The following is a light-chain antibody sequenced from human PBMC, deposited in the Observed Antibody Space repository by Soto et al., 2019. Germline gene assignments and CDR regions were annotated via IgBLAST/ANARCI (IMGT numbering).Light chain of an antibody. CDR3: QNYGT. CDR1: QSVRNH. CDR2: GAS. Sequence: EIVLTQSPATLSVSPGERATLSCRASQSVRNHLAWYQQKPGQAPSLLIYGASSRATGIPDRFCGTGSGTDFTLTISRLEPEDFAVYYCQNYGTFGPGTKVDIK. V-gene: IGKV3-20*01. J-gene: IGKJ3*01.